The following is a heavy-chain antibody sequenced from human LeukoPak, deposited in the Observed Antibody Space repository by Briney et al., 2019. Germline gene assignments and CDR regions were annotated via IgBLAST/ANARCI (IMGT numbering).Heavy chain of an antibody. CDR3: AREVDRAVLRFLEWSYGMDV. CDR2: TNSDGSST. CDR1: GFTFSSYW. J-gene: IGHJ6*02. D-gene: IGHD3-3*01. Sequence: GGSLRLSCAASGFTFSSYWMHWVRQAPGKGLVWVSRTNSDGSSTSYGDSVKGRFTISRDNAKNTLYLQMNSLRAEDTAVYYCAREVDRAVLRFLEWSYGMDVWGQGTTVTVSS. V-gene: IGHV3-74*01.